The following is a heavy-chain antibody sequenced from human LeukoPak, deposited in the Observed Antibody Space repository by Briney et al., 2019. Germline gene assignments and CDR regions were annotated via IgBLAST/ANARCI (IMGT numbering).Heavy chain of an antibody. CDR3: ARVVVVPAAMWGGYYYYGMDV. J-gene: IGHJ6*02. D-gene: IGHD2-2*01. CDR1: GYSISSGYY. Sequence: SETLSLTCTVSGYSISSGYYWGWIRQPPGKGLEWIGSIYHSGSTYYNPSLKSRVTISVDTSKNQFSLKLSSVTAADTAVYYCARVVVVPAAMWGGYYYYGMDVWGQGTTVTVSS. V-gene: IGHV4-38-2*02. CDR2: IYHSGST.